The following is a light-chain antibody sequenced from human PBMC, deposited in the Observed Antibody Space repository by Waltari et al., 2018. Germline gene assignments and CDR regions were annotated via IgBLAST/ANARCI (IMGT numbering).Light chain of an antibody. V-gene: IGLV1-40*01. J-gene: IGLJ3*02. CDR2: GNS. Sequence: HLPATAPKLLTYGNSNRPSGVPDRFSGSKSGTSASLATTGVQAEDEADYYCQSYGSSLGGGNWVFGGGTKLTV. CDR3: QSYGSSLGGGNWV.